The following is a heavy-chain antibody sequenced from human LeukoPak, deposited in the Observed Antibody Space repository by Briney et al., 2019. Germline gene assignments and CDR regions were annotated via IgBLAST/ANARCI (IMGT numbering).Heavy chain of an antibody. Sequence: ASVEVSCKASGYTFTSYGISWVRQAPGQGLEWMGWISAYNGNTNYAQKLQGRVTMTTDTSTSTAYMELRSLRSDDTAVYYCARGRQTGYSSGWYEEGGALDYWGQGTLVTVSS. CDR1: GYTFTSYG. D-gene: IGHD6-19*01. V-gene: IGHV1-18*01. CDR3: ARGRQTGYSSGWYEEGGALDY. J-gene: IGHJ4*02. CDR2: ISAYNGNT.